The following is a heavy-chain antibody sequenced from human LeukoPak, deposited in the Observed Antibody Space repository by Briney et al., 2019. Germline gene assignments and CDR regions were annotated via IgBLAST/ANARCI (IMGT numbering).Heavy chain of an antibody. J-gene: IGHJ4*02. Sequence: ASVKVSCKASGYTFTSYGISWVRQAPGQGLEWMGWISAYNGNTNYAQKLQGRVTMTTDTSTSTAYMELRSLRSDDTAVYYCARDWGYYYDSSGYYGSFDYWGQGTLVTVSS. D-gene: IGHD3-22*01. CDR1: GYTFTSYG. V-gene: IGHV1-18*01. CDR2: ISAYNGNT. CDR3: ARDWGYYYDSSGYYGSFDY.